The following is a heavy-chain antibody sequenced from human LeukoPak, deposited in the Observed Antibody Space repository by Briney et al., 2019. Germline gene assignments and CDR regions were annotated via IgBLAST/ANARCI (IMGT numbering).Heavy chain of an antibody. V-gene: IGHV1-58*02. CDR1: GFTFTSSA. J-gene: IGHJ6*03. CDR2: IVVGSGNT. Sequence: SVKVSCKASGFTFTSSAMQWVRQARGQRLEWIGWIVVGSGNTNYAQKFQERVTITRDMSTSTAYMELSSLRSEDTAVYYCARVLYYDFWSGYSLGNYYYMDVWGKGTTVTVSS. D-gene: IGHD3-3*01. CDR3: ARVLYYDFWSGYSLGNYYYMDV.